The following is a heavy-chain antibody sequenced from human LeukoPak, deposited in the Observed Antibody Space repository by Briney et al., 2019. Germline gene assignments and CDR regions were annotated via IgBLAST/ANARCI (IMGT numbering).Heavy chain of an antibody. J-gene: IGHJ4*02. CDR1: GFTFSSYD. Sequence: TWGTLSLSCTASGFTFSSYDMNWIRQAPGKGLEWVAFIRYDGSNKYYADSVKGRFTISRDNAKNSLYLQMNSLRAEDTAVYYCAREGGDIVATWDYWGQGTLVTVSS. V-gene: IGHV3-30*02. CDR3: AREGGDIVATWDY. D-gene: IGHD5-12*01. CDR2: IRYDGSNK.